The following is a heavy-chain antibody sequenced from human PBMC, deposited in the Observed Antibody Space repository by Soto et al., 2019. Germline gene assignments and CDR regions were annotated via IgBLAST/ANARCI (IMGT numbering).Heavy chain of an antibody. D-gene: IGHD3-22*01. V-gene: IGHV3-7*01. J-gene: IGHJ4*02. CDR1: GFTFSSYW. Sequence: PGGSLRLSCAASGFTFSSYWMSWVRQAPGKGLEWVANIKQDGSEKYYVDSVKGRFTISRDNAKNSLYLQMNSLRAEDTAVYYCASTLDDSSGYYYIYWGQGTLVTVS. CDR2: IKQDGSEK. CDR3: ASTLDDSSGYYYIY.